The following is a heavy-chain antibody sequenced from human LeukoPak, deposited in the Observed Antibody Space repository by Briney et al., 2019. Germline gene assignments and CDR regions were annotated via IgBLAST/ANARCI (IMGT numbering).Heavy chain of an antibody. V-gene: IGHV4-59*01. Sequence: PSETLSLTCTVSGGSISSYYWSWIRQPPGKGLEWIGYIYYSGSTNYNPSLKSRVTISVDTSKNQFSLKLSSVTAADTAVYYCARVAVVYGGPPFGLDPWGQGTLVTVSS. D-gene: IGHD4-23*01. J-gene: IGHJ5*02. CDR1: GGSISSYY. CDR3: ARVAVVYGGPPFGLDP. CDR2: IYYSGST.